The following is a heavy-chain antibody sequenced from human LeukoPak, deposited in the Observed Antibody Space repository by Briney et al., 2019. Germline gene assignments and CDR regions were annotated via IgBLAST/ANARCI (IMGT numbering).Heavy chain of an antibody. Sequence: ASVKVSCKASGYTFTGYYMHWVRQAPGQGLEWMGWINPNSGGTNYAQKLQGRVTMTRDTSISTAYMELSRLRSDDTAVYYCARDPGPGYSSGWYRGKNNWFDPWGQGTLVTVSS. D-gene: IGHD6-19*01. CDR2: INPNSGGT. V-gene: IGHV1-2*02. CDR3: ARDPGPGYSSGWYRGKNNWFDP. CDR1: GYTFTGYY. J-gene: IGHJ5*02.